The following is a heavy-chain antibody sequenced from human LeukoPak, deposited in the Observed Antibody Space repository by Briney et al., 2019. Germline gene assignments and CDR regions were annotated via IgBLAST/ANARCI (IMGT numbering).Heavy chain of an antibody. V-gene: IGHV3-9*01. D-gene: IGHD3-10*01. Sequence: LSLTCAVYGGSFSGYHWSWIRQTPGKGLEWVSGITWNSDIKAYADAVKGRFTVSRDNAKNSLYLQMNSLRSDDTALYYCARAPISGSYSQYFYMDVWGKGTTVTISS. CDR1: GGSFSGYH. J-gene: IGHJ6*03. CDR3: ARAPISGSYSQYFYMDV. CDR2: ITWNSDIK.